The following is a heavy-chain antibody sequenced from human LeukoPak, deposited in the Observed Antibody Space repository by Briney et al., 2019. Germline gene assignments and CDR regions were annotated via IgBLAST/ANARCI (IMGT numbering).Heavy chain of an antibody. J-gene: IGHJ6*02. V-gene: IGHV3-53*01. CDR2: FYSGGKT. CDR3: ARVASTSPHYYGMDV. Sequence: PGGSLRLSCAASGFTVSSSYMSWVRQAPGKGLEWVSVFYSGGKTYYTDSVKGRFTISRDNSKNTLYLQMNRLRAEDTAVYFCARVASTSPHYYGMDVWGQGTTVTVSS. CDR1: GFTVSSSY.